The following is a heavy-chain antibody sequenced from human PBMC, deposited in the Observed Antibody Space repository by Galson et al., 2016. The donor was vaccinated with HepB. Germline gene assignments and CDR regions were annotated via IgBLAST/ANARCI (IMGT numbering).Heavy chain of an antibody. J-gene: IGHJ4*02. CDR2: IKQDGSEE. CDR1: GFTLSSYW. D-gene: IGHD3-10*01. V-gene: IGHV3-7*05. Sequence: SLRLSCPASGFTLSSYWMSWVRQAPGKGLEWVANIKQDGSEEYYVDSVKGRFTISRDNAKNSLYLQMNSLRAEDTAVYYCARRRGSGSHDYWGQGTLVTVAS. CDR3: ARRRGSGSHDY.